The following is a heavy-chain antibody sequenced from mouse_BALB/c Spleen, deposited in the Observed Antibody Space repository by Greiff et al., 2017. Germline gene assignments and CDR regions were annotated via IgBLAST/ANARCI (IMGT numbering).Heavy chain of an antibody. CDR1: GYTFTSYW. V-gene: IGHV1-7*01. J-gene: IGHJ3*01. Sequence: VQLQQSGAELAKPGASVKMSCKASGYTFTSYWMHWVKQRPGQGLEWIGYINPSTGYTEYNQKFKDKATLTADKSSSTAYMQLSSLTSEDSAVYYCARGNSWFAYWGQGTLVTVSA. CDR3: ARGNSWFAY. CDR2: INPSTGYT.